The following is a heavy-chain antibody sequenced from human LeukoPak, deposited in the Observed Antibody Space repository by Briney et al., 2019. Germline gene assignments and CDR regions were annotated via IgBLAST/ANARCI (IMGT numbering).Heavy chain of an antibody. CDR3: AKVPIFGVVPSGSDP. CDR2: ISGSGGST. D-gene: IGHD3-3*01. Sequence: GGSLRLSCAASGFTFSSYAMSWVRQAPGKGLEWVSAISGSGGSTYYADSVKGRFTISRDNSKNTLYLQMNSLRAEDTAVYYCAKVPIFGVVPSGSDPWGQGTLVTVSS. CDR1: GFTFSSYA. J-gene: IGHJ5*02. V-gene: IGHV3-23*01.